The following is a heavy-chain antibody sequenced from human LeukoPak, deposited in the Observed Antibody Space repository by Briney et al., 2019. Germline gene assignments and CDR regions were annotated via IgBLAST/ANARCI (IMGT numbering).Heavy chain of an antibody. V-gene: IGHV3-23*01. CDR2: ISGSGGST. CDR1: GFTFSSCA. J-gene: IGHJ4*02. CDR3: AKDRGYCSGGSCYSMGYFDY. D-gene: IGHD2-15*01. Sequence: GSLRLSCAASGFTFSSCAMSWVRQAPGKGLEWVSAISGSGGSTYYADSVKGRFTISRDNSKNTLYLQMNSLRAEDTAVYYCAKDRGYCSGGSCYSMGYFDYWGQGTLVTVSS.